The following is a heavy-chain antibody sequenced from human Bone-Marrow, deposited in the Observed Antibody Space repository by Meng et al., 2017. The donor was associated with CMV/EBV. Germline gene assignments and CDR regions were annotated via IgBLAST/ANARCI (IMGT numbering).Heavy chain of an antibody. CDR3: ARDMSDGKPPSGWYSGFAGRGMDV. D-gene: IGHD6-19*01. Sequence: GESLKISCAASGFTFSSYAMHWVRQAPGKGLEWVAVISYDGSNKYYADSVKGRFTISRDNSKNTLYLQMGSLRAEDMAVYYCARDMSDGKPPSGWYSGFAGRGMDVWGQGTTVTVSS. CDR1: GFTFSSYA. V-gene: IGHV3-30*14. CDR2: ISYDGSNK. J-gene: IGHJ6*02.